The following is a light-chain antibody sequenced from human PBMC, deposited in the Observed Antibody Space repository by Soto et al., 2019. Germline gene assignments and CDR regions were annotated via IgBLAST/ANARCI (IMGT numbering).Light chain of an antibody. CDR1: GSNIGAPYD. J-gene: IGLJ1*01. CDR2: GRT. V-gene: IGLV1-40*01. Sequence: QSVLMQSPSLYGAPGQRVTISGTGSGSNIGAPYDVHWYQHLRGTAPKISIYGRTNRPSGVPGRFSVSKSGTSASLAITGLQAEEEADYYCQSYASSLSGYVFGARTKVTLL. CDR3: QSYASSLSGYV.